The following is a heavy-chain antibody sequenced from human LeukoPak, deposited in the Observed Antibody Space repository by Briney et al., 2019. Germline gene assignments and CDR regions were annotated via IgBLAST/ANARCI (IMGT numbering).Heavy chain of an antibody. J-gene: IGHJ4*02. CDR2: INTNTGNP. V-gene: IGHV7-4-1*02. CDR1: VYTFTSNA. CDR3: ASFFCTSALCYYLDY. Sequence: GASVNVSCKASVYTFTSNALGWVRQAPGQGLEWMGWINTNTGNPTYAQGFTGRFVFSLDTSDNTAYLQISSLQAEDTAVYSCASFFCTSALCYYLDYWGQGTLVTVSS. D-gene: IGHD2-8*01.